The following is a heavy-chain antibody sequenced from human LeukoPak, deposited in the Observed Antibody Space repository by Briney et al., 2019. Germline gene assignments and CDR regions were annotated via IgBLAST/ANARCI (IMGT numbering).Heavy chain of an antibody. CDR2: IIPIFGTA. CDR3: ARGLRITMIVVAAGDAFDI. D-gene: IGHD3-22*01. CDR1: GGTFSSYA. Sequence: GASVKVSCKASGGTFSSYAISWVRQAPGQGLEWMGGIIPIFGTANYAQKFQGRVTMTRDMSTSTVYMELSSLRSEDTAVYYCARGLRITMIVVAAGDAFDIWGQGTMVTVSS. J-gene: IGHJ3*02. V-gene: IGHV1-69*05.